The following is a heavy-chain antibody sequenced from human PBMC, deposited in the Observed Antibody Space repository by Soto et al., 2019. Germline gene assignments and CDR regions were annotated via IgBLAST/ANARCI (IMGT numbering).Heavy chain of an antibody. Sequence: QVQLVQSGAEVKKPGSSVKVSCKASVGTFSSYAIRWVRQAPGQGLEWMGGIIPIFGTANYAQKFQGRVTITADEAPGTAYMELSSLRSEDTAVYYGPRAWQLELHWFDHWGQGTLVTVSS. CDR2: IIPIFGTA. J-gene: IGHJ5*02. CDR1: VGTFSSYA. V-gene: IGHV1-69*01. CDR3: PRAWQLELHWFDH. D-gene: IGHD6-6*01.